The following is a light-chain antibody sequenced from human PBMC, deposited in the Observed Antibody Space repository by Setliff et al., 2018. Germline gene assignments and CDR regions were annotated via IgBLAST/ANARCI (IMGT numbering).Light chain of an antibody. Sequence: ALTQPPSASGSPGQSVTISCTGTSSDVGGYNYVSWYQQHPGKAPKLMIYEVSKRPSGVPDRFSGSKSGNTASLTASGLQAEDEADYYCSSYAGSNNYVFGTGTKVTVL. CDR3: SSYAGSNNYV. V-gene: IGLV2-8*01. J-gene: IGLJ1*01. CDR1: SSDVGGYNY. CDR2: EVS.